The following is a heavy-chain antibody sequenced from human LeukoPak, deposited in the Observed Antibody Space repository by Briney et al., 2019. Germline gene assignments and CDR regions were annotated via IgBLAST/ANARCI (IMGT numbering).Heavy chain of an antibody. CDR3: ARGDLLRGSDY. V-gene: IGHV3-21*01. CDR2: ISSSSSYI. J-gene: IGHJ4*02. D-gene: IGHD5-12*01. Sequence: GGSLRLSCAASGFTFSSYSMNWVRQAPGKGLEWVSSISSSSSYIYYADSVKGRFTISRGNAKNSLYLQMNSLRAEDTAVYYCARGDLLRGSDYWGQGTLVTVSS. CDR1: GFTFSSYS.